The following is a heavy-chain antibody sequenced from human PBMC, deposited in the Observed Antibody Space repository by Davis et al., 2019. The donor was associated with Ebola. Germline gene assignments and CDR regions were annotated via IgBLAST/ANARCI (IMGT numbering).Heavy chain of an antibody. CDR3: TTLDILTAYVPYAMDV. D-gene: IGHD3-9*01. CDR1: EYSFSDYY. V-gene: IGHV1-69-2*01. CDR2: VDPKGGKT. J-gene: IGHJ6*02. Sequence: ASVKVSCKGSEYSFSDYYIHWVQGAPGKGLEWVGLVDPKGGKTVYAEKFQDRVTITADRSTDTVYMQLSSLRFEDAAIYYCTTLDILTAYVPYAMDVWGQGTTVSVS.